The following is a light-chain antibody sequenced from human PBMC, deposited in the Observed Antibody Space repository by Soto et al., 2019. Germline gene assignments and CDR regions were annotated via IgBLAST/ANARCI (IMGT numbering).Light chain of an antibody. CDR1: QNISNY. Sequence: DITMSQSPSALSASVGDRVTLTCRASQNISNYLNWYQQKPGKAPKVLIYAASSLQSGVPSRFSGSGSGTDFTLTISSLQPEDFATYYCQQSYSTPRTFGPGTKVAI. CDR3: QQSYSTPRT. V-gene: IGKV1-39*01. J-gene: IGKJ3*01. CDR2: AAS.